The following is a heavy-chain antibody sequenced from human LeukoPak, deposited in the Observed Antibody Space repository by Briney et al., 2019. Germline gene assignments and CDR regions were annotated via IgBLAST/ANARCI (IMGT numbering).Heavy chain of an antibody. D-gene: IGHD3-3*01. J-gene: IGHJ6*02. CDR3: ARDQKLYDFWSGYYTYYYYGMDV. V-gene: IGHV1-3*01. CDR1: GYTFTSYA. CDR2: INAGNGNT. Sequence: GASVKVSCKASGYTFTSYAMHWERQAPGQRLEWMGWINAGNGNTKYSQKFQGRVTITRDTSASTAYMELSSLRSEDTAVYYCARDQKLYDFWSGYYTYYYYGMDVWGQGTTVTVSS.